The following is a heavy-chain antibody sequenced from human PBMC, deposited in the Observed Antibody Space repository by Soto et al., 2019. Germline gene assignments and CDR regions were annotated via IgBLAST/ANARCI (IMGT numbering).Heavy chain of an antibody. CDR3: VRGNLWENWFDP. CDR2: TYYKCKYLT. D-gene: IGHD1-26*01. Sequence: PSQTLSLTCVISGDSVSSNSVTWNWIRQSPSRGLEWLGRTYYKCKYLTDYAVSVRGRITISLDTSKNQFSLHLRSMAPEDAAVYYCVRGNLWENWFDPWGQGTQVTVSS. J-gene: IGHJ5*02. V-gene: IGHV6-1*01. CDR1: GDSVSSNSVT.